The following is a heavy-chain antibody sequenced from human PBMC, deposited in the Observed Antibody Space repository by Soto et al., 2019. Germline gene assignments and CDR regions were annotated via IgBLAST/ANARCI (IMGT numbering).Heavy chain of an antibody. D-gene: IGHD6-19*01. J-gene: IGHJ3*02. Sequence: QLQLQESGPGLVKPSETLSLTCTVSGGSISSSSYYWGWIRQPPGKGLEWIGSIYYSGSTYYNPSLKSRVTISVDTSKNQFSLKLSSVTAADTAVYYCARDNTDGQWLVRGDDAFDIWGQGTMVTVSS. CDR2: IYYSGST. CDR3: ARDNTDGQWLVRGDDAFDI. V-gene: IGHV4-39*02. CDR1: GGSISSSSYY.